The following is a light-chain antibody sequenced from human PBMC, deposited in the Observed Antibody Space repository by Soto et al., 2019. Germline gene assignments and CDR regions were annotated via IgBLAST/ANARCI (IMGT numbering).Light chain of an antibody. Sequence: DIQMTQSPSTLSASVGDRVTITCRASQSISSWLAWYQQKPGKAPKLLIYKASSLESGGPSRFSGSGSGTEFTLISSSLQPDDFATYYCQQYNSYPTVGEGTKVEIK. V-gene: IGKV1-5*03. CDR3: QQYNSYPT. J-gene: IGKJ1*01. CDR2: KAS. CDR1: QSISSW.